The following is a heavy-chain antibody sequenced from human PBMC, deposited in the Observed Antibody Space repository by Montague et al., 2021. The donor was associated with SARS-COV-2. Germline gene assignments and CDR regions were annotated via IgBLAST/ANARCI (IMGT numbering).Heavy chain of an antibody. D-gene: IGHD6-13*01. CDR1: GGSISSYY. V-gene: IGHV4-59*01. CDR2: IYYSGST. J-gene: IGHJ5*02. Sequence: DTLSLTCTVSGGSISSYYWSWIRQPPGKGLEWIGYIYYSGSTNYNPSLKSRVTISVDTSKNQFSLKLSSVTAADTAVYYCARGVPIAAALINWFDPWGQGTLVTVSS. CDR3: ARGVPIAAALINWFDP.